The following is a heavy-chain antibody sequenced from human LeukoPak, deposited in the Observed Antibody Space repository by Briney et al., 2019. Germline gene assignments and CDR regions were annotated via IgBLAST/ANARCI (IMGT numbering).Heavy chain of an antibody. Sequence: GGSLRLSCAASGFTFSSYWMHWVRQAPGKGPVWVSRINSDGSSTSYADSVKGRFTISRDNAKNTLYLQMNSLRAEDTAVYYCARNTGYDYGYWGQGTLVTVSS. CDR3: ARNTGYDYGY. J-gene: IGHJ4*02. V-gene: IGHV3-74*01. D-gene: IGHD5-12*01. CDR2: INSDGSST. CDR1: GFTFSSYW.